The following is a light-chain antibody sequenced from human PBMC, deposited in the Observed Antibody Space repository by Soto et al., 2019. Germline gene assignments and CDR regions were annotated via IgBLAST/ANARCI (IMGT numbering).Light chain of an antibody. CDR1: QGISNY. Sequence: DIQLTQSPSFLSASVGDRITLTCRASQGISNYLAWYQQKPGKAPELLVYSASTLQSGVPSRFSGGGSETEFSLTIGTLQPEDFPTYYCLQLFRYPLTFGGGTKVDLK. J-gene: IGKJ4*01. V-gene: IGKV1-9*01. CDR3: LQLFRYPLT. CDR2: SAS.